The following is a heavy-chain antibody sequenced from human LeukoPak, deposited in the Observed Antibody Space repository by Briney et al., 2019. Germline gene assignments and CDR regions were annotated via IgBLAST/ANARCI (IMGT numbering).Heavy chain of an antibody. Sequence: PGGSLRLSCAASGFTFSSYAMSWVRQAPGKGLEWVSAISGSGGSTYYADSVKGRFTISRDNSKNTLYLQMNSLRAEDTAVYYCAKGGPQYYYDSSIPAYGAFDIWGQGTMVTVSS. V-gene: IGHV3-23*01. CDR3: AKGGPQYYYDSSIPAYGAFDI. J-gene: IGHJ3*02. CDR2: ISGSGGST. D-gene: IGHD3-22*01. CDR1: GFTFSSYA.